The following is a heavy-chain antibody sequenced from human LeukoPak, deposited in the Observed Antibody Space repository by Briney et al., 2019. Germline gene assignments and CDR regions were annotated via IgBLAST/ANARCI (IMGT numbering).Heavy chain of an antibody. J-gene: IGHJ4*02. V-gene: IGHV4-31*03. CDR2: IYYSGST. D-gene: IGHD6-19*01. Sequence: PSETLSLTCTVSGGSISSGGYYWSWIRQHPGKGLEWIGYIYYSGSTYYNPSLKSRVTISVDTSKNQFSLKLSSVTAADTAVYYCARDLRGWPYYFDYWGQGTLVTVSS. CDR1: GGSISSGGYY. CDR3: ARDLRGWPYYFDY.